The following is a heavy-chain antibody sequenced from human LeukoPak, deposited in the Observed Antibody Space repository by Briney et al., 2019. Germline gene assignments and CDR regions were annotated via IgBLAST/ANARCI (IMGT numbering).Heavy chain of an antibody. CDR1: GGSISSYY. V-gene: IGHV4-59*01. J-gene: IGHJ6*03. Sequence: PSETLSLTCTVSGGSISSYYWSWTRQPPGKGLEWSGYIYYSGSTNYTPSPKSRVTISLHTSKNQISLKLSSVPAADTAVYYCARDQICSSTSCYQGASYYYYMDVWGKGTTVTVSS. CDR3: ARDQICSSTSCYQGASYYYYMDV. CDR2: IYYSGST. D-gene: IGHD2-2*01.